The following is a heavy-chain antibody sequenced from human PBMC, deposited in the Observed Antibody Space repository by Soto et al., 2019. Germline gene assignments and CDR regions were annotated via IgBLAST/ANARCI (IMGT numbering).Heavy chain of an antibody. V-gene: IGHV1-18*01. J-gene: IGHJ5*02. CDR3: SRGANVAVPAALTS. Sequence: QVQLVQSGAEVKKPGASVKVSCKASGYTFTNYGVSWVRQAPGQGLEWMGWISGYNGNTNYAQMLQGRVTITTDTSSNTAYMELRSLRSDDTAVYYCSRGANVAVPAALTSWGQGSLVTVSS. CDR2: ISGYNGNT. CDR1: GYTFTNYG. D-gene: IGHD6-19*01.